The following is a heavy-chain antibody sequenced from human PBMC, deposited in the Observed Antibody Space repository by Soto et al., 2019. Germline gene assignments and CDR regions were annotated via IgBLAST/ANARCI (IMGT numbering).Heavy chain of an antibody. CDR2: IYYSGST. J-gene: IGHJ5*02. Sequence: SETLSLTCTVSGVSISSYYWILIRQPPGKGLEWIGYIYYSGSTNYNPSLKSRVTISVDTSKNQFSLKLYSVIAADTAVYYCARGRFGDGSGSYNWFDPWGPLKLVTVSS. CDR1: GVSISSYY. D-gene: IGHD3-10*01. V-gene: IGHV4-59*08. CDR3: ARGRFGDGSGSYNWFDP.